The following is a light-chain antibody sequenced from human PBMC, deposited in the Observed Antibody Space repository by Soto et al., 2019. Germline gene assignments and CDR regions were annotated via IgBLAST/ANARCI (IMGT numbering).Light chain of an antibody. CDR2: EVS. CDR1: SSDVGGYNY. V-gene: IGLV2-14*01. Sequence: QSALTQPASVSGSPGQLITISCTGTSSDVGGYNYVSWYQQHPGKAPKLMIYEVSNRPSGVSNRFSGSKSGNTASLTISGLQAEDEADYYCSSYTSSSMGVFGTGTKLTVL. J-gene: IGLJ1*01. CDR3: SSYTSSSMGV.